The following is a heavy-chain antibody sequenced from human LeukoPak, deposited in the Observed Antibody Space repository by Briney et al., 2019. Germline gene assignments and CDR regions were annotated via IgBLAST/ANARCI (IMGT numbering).Heavy chain of an antibody. Sequence: SQTLSLTCNVSGGSISSGGYYWSWIRQHPGKGLEWIGYIYYSGSTYYNPSLKSRVTISVDTSKNQFSLKLSSVTAADTAVYYCARSLGYCSGGSCHNYYGMDVWGQGTTVTVSS. D-gene: IGHD2-15*01. V-gene: IGHV4-31*03. CDR1: GGSISSGGYY. J-gene: IGHJ6*02. CDR3: ARSLGYCSGGSCHNYYGMDV. CDR2: IYYSGST.